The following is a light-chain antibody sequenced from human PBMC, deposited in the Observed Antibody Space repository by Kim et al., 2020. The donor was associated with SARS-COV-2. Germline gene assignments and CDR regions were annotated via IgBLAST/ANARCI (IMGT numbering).Light chain of an antibody. CDR3: QQRSNWVIT. J-gene: IGKJ5*01. Sequence: LSPGDRPTLSCRAIQSVSFYLAWYHRNPCQPPMLLIYDASTRATGFPATFGRSGSGTGFTLTISSLEPEDFTVYYCQQRSNWVITFGQGTRLEIK. CDR2: DAS. V-gene: IGKV3-11*01. CDR1: QSVSFY.